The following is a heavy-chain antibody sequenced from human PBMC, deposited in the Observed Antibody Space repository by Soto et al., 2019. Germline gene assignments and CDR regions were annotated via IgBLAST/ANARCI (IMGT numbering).Heavy chain of an antibody. J-gene: IGHJ4*02. V-gene: IGHV3-21*01. CDR3: ARVHYRLIYLLFDY. Sequence: GGSLRLSCAASGFTFSSYSMNWVRQAPGKGLEWVSSISSSSSYIYYADSVKGRFTISRDNAKNSLYLQMNSLRAEDTAVYYCARVHYRLIYLLFDYWGQGTPVTVSS. CDR2: ISSSSSYI. CDR1: GFTFSSYS. D-gene: IGHD5-12*01.